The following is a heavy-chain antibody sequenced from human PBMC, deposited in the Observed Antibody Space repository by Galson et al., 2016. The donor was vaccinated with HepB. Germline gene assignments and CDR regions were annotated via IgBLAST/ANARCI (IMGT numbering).Heavy chain of an antibody. CDR2: IYYSGST. D-gene: IGHD3-3*01. CDR3: ARDRLQGVVIHAFDI. J-gene: IGHJ3*02. V-gene: IGHV4-61*01. CDR1: GGSVFSGSYS. Sequence: TLSLTCTVSGGSVFSGSYSWSWIRQPPGKGLEWIGYIYYSGSTNYNPSHKSRVTISVDTSKNQFSLKLNSVTAADTAVYYCARDRLQGVVIHAFDIWGQGTMVTVSS.